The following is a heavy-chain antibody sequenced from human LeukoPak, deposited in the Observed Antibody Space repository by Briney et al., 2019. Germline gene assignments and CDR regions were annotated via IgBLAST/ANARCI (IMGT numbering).Heavy chain of an antibody. J-gene: IGHJ4*02. V-gene: IGHV4-39*01. CDR2: IYSSGST. CDR3: ASPVLAAAGQIDY. Sequence: PSETLSLTCTVSGGSTSSSTYYWGWIRQPPGKGLEWIGSIYSSGSTYYNSSLNHRITISVDTSKNQFSLKLGSVTAADTAVYYCASPVLAAAGQIDYWGQGTLVTVSS. CDR1: GGSTSSSTYY. D-gene: IGHD6-13*01.